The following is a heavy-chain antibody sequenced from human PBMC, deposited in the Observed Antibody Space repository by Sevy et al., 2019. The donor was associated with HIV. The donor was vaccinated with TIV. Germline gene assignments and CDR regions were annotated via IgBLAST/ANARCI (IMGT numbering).Heavy chain of an antibody. CDR2: INPKSGGT. V-gene: IGHV1-2*06. CDR1: GYTFTGHY. CDR3: ARADNIGWSTLDAFDL. J-gene: IGHJ3*01. D-gene: IGHD6-19*01. Sequence: ASVKVYCKASGYTFTGHYMHWVRQAPGQGLEWMGRINPKSGGTNYAQKFQGRVTMTRDTSIITAYMELSSLRSDDTAVFYCARADNIGWSTLDAFDLRGQGTMVTVSS.